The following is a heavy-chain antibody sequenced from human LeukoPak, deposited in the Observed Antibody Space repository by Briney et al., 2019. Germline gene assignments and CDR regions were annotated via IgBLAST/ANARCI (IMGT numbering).Heavy chain of an antibody. CDR1: GYSISGPYY. J-gene: IGHJ2*01. D-gene: IGHD2-21*02. CDR2: IYHSGST. V-gene: IGHV4-38-2*02. Sequence: SETLSLTCTVSGYSISGPYYCGWIRQPPGKGLEWIGSIYHSGSTYYNPSLNSRVTISVDTSKNQFSLKLTSVTAADTAVYYCARDNMVTHFDLWGRGTLVTVSS. CDR3: ARDNMVTHFDL.